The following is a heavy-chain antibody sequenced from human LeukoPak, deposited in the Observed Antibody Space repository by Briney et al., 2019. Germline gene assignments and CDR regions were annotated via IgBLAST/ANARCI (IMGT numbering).Heavy chain of an antibody. Sequence: GGSLRLSCAASGFTFSSYSMNWVRQAPGKGLEWVSSISSSSSYIYYADSVKGRFTISRDNSKNSLYLQMNSLRAEDTAVYYCAKDVGSYYDTRGAFGIWGQGTMVTASS. CDR1: GFTFSSYS. CDR2: ISSSSSYI. CDR3: AKDVGSYYDTRGAFGI. J-gene: IGHJ3*02. V-gene: IGHV3-21*01. D-gene: IGHD3-16*01.